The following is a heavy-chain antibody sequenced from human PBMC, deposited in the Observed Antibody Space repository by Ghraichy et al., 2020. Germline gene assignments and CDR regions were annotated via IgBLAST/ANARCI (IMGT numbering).Heavy chain of an antibody. D-gene: IGHD5-18*01. Sequence: SQTLSLTCTVSGGSISSGSYYWSWIRQPAGKGLEWIGRIYTSGSTNYNPSLKSRVTMSVDTSKNQFSLKLSSVTAADTAVYYCARVVTEGATGGYSYGFVDYYYYMDVWGKGTTVTVSS. CDR1: GGSISSGSYY. CDR2: IYTSGST. CDR3: ARVVTEGATGGYSYGFVDYYYYMDV. J-gene: IGHJ6*03. V-gene: IGHV4-61*02.